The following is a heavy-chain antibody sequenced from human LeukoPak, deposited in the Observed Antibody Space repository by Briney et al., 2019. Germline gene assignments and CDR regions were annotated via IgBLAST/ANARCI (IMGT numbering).Heavy chain of an antibody. V-gene: IGHV3-33*01. CDR3: ARVGYNSGWYEY. J-gene: IGHJ4*02. D-gene: IGHD6-19*01. CDR1: GLTFSIYG. CDR2: IWEDGTDI. Sequence: GGSLRLSCEASGLTFSIYGMHWVRQAPGKGLEWVAAIWEDGTDIHYADSVKGRFTISRDNSKNRLYLQMNNLRAEDTALYFCARVGYNSGWYEYWGQGTLVTVSS.